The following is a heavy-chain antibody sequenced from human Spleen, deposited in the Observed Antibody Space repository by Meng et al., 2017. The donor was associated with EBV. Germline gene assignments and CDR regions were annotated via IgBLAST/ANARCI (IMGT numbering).Heavy chain of an antibody. V-gene: IGHV1-3*04. CDR1: GYTFIYYP. Sequence: QVQFGQSGDEGKKPGASVKVSCKAAGYTFIYYPIHWVRQAPGQRLEWMGWINTDNGNTIYSQKFQGRVTITRDTSAHTAYMDLSSLTSEDTAVYYCARYNFDSNGAGGFDYWGQGTLVTVSS. CDR3: ARYNFDSNGAGGFDY. CDR2: INTDNGNT. D-gene: IGHD3-22*01. J-gene: IGHJ4*02.